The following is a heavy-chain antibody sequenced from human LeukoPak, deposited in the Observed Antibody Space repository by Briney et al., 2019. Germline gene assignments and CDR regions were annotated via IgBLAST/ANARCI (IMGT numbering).Heavy chain of an antibody. CDR1: GFTVSSNY. CDR2: ISGSGGST. Sequence: PGGSLRLSCAASGFTVSSNYMSWVRQAPGKGLEWVSVISGSGGSTYYADSVKGRFTISRDNSKNTLYLQMNSLRAEDTAVYYCAKDLLRKEYYFDYWGQGTLVTVSS. CDR3: AKDLLRKEYYFDY. J-gene: IGHJ4*02. D-gene: IGHD3-10*01. V-gene: IGHV3-23*01.